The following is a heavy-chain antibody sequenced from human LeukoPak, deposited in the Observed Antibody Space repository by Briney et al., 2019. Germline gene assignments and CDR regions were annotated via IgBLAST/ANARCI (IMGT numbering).Heavy chain of an antibody. J-gene: IGHJ6*03. CDR3: ARDKVVSGSWFSYYYYYYMDV. CDR2: MNPNSGNT. Sequence: ASVKVSCKASGYTFTSYDINWVRQATGQGLEWMGWMNPNSGNTGYAQKFQGRVTMTRNTSISTAYMELSSLRSEDTAVYYCARDKVVSGSWFSYYYYYYMDVWGKGTTVTISS. V-gene: IGHV1-8*01. D-gene: IGHD6-13*01. CDR1: GYTFTSYD.